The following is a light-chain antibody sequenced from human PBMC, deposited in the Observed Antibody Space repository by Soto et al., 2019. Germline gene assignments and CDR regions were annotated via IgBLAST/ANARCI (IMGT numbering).Light chain of an antibody. CDR3: QQSYSSPPV. CDR1: QSISSY. J-gene: IGKJ3*01. Sequence: DIQMTQSPSSLSASVGDRVTITCRASQSISSYLNWYQQKPGKAPKVLIYAASTLQSGVPSRFSASGFGTDFTLTISSLQPEDFATYYCQQSYSSPPVFGPGTKVDIK. V-gene: IGKV1-39*01. CDR2: AAS.